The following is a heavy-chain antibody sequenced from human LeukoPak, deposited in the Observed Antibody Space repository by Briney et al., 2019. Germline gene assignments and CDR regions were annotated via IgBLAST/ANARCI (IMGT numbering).Heavy chain of an antibody. V-gene: IGHV3-21*01. CDR3: ARDCSSTSCPRYGDYVPLDY. CDR2: ISSSSSYI. CDR1: GFTFSSYS. D-gene: IGHD2-2*01. Sequence: PGGSLRLSCAASGFTFSSYSMNRVRQAPGKGLEWVSSISSSSSYIYYADSVKGRFTISRDNAKNSLYLQMNSLRAEDTAVYYCARDCSSTSCPRYGDYVPLDYWGQGTLVTVSS. J-gene: IGHJ4*02.